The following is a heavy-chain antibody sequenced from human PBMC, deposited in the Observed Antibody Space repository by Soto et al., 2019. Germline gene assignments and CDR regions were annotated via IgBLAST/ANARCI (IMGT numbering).Heavy chain of an antibody. CDR1: GFTFSNYG. CDR3: TKRRNVLRFLEWSSGMEV. J-gene: IGHJ6*02. D-gene: IGHD3-3*01. V-gene: IGHV3-30*18. CDR2: ISDDGSNK. Sequence: GGSLRLSCVASGFTFSNYGMHWVRQAPGKGLEWVAFISDDGSNKYYADSMRGRFTMSRDNSKRTLYLQMSSLRVEGTAVYYCTKRRNVLRFLEWSSGMEVWGQGTPRTVSS.